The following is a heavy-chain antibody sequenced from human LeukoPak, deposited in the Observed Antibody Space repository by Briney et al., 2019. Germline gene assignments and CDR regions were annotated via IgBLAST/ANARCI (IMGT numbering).Heavy chain of an antibody. CDR1: GGPFSGYF. V-gene: IGHV4-34*01. CDR3: ARRYYYNLGSCPFDF. D-gene: IGHD3-10*01. J-gene: IGHJ4*02. CDR2: IHNSGTT. Sequence: SETLSLTCAVSGGPFSGYFWSWIRQSSGKGLAWIGEIHNSGTTNYNPSLNSRVTISEDTSKNQFYLNLSSVTAADTAVYYCARRYYYNLGSCPFDFWGQGTLVTVSS.